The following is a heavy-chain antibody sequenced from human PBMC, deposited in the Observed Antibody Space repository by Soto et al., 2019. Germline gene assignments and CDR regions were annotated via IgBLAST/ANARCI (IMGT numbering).Heavy chain of an antibody. CDR1: GGSISSSSYY. Sequence: SEPLSLTCTVSGGSISSSSYYWGWIRQPPGKGLEWIGSIYYSGSTYYNPSLKSRVTISVDTSKNQFSLKLSSVTAADTAVYYCARQGGYCSGGSCYYYYFDYWGQGTLVTVSS. D-gene: IGHD2-15*01. CDR2: IYYSGST. CDR3: ARQGGYCSGGSCYYYYFDY. J-gene: IGHJ4*02. V-gene: IGHV4-39*01.